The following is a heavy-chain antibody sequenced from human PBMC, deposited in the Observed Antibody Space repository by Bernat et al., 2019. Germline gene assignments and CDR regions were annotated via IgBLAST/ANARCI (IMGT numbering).Heavy chain of an antibody. CDR2: IWYDGSNK. Sequence: QVQLVESGGGVVQPGRSLRLSCAASGFTFSSYGMHWVRQAPGKGLEWAAVIWYDGSNKYYADSVKGRFTISRDNSKNTLYLQMNSLRAEDTAVYYCARESYCSSTSCYARYYYYYYMDVWGKGTTVTVSS. J-gene: IGHJ6*03. D-gene: IGHD2-2*01. CDR3: ARESYCSSTSCYARYYYYYYMDV. V-gene: IGHV3-33*01. CDR1: GFTFSSYG.